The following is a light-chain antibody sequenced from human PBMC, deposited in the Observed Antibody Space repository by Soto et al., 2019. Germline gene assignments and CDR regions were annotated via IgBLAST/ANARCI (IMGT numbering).Light chain of an antibody. CDR3: TSYTSSSTQV. CDR1: SSDVGGYDY. CDR2: EVT. V-gene: IGLV2-14*01. Sequence: QSALTQPASVSGSPGQSITISCTGTSSDVGGYDYVSWYQQHPGTAPRLIIFEVTNRPSGVSNRFSGSKSGNTASLTISGLQAQEEADYYCTSYTSSSTQVFGTGTKVTVL. J-gene: IGLJ1*01.